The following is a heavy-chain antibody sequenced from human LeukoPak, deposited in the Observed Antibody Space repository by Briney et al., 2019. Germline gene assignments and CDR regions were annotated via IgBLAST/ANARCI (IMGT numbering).Heavy chain of an antibody. V-gene: IGHV3-11*01. CDR1: GFTFSDYY. J-gene: IGHJ4*02. Sequence: GGSLRLSCAASGFTFSDYYMSWIRQAPGKGLEWVSYISSSGSTIYYADSVKGRFTISRDNAKNSLYLQMNRLRSEDTAVYYCARDLLSYSSSWYGGLDYWGQGTLVTVSS. D-gene: IGHD6-13*01. CDR2: ISSSGSTI. CDR3: ARDLLSYSSSWYGGLDY.